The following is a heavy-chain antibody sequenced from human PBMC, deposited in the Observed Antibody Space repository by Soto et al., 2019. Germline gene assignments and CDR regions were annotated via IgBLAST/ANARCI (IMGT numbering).Heavy chain of an antibody. CDR1: GFTFSSYW. J-gene: IGHJ4*02. CDR2: IKQDGSEK. D-gene: IGHD3-10*01. Sequence: PGGSLRLSCAASGFTFSSYWMSWVRQAPGKGLEWVANIKQDGSEKYYVDSVKGRFTISRDNSKNTLYPQMNSLRAEDKAVYYCAKVLRRGAMPAPDYRGQGTLVNVFS. V-gene: IGHV3-7*03. CDR3: AKVLRRGAMPAPDY.